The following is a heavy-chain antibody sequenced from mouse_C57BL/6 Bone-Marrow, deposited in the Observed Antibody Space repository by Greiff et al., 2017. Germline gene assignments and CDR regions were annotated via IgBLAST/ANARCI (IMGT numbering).Heavy chain of an antibody. CDR3: AAYYGSSYGAY. J-gene: IGHJ3*01. Sequence: VQLQQPGAELVMPGASVKLSCKASGYTFTSYWMHWVKQRPGQGLEWIGEIDPSDSYTNYNQKFKGKSTLTVDKSSSTAYMQLSSLTSEDSAVYYCAAYYGSSYGAYWGQGTLVTVSA. CDR1: GYTFTSYW. D-gene: IGHD1-1*01. CDR2: IDPSDSYT. V-gene: IGHV1-69*01.